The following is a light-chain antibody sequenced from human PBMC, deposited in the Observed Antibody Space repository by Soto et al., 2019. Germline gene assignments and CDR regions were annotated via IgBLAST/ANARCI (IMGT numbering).Light chain of an antibody. V-gene: IGLV2-14*01. J-gene: IGLJ2*01. CDR2: DVS. CDR1: SSDVGGYNY. Sequence: QSALTQPASVSGSPGQSITISCTGTSSDVGGYNYVSWYQQHPGKAPKLMIYDVSNRPSGVSNRFSGSKSGNTASLTISGLQAEYEGDYYCSSYTSSSTRVFGGGTKVTVL. CDR3: SSYTSSSTRV.